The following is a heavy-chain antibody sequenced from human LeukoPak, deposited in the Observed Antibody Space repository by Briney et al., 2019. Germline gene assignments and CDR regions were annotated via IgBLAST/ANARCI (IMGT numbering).Heavy chain of an antibody. CDR1: GYTFTGYY. Sequence: GASVKVSCKASGYTFTGYYMHWVRQAPGQGLEWMVRINPNSGGTNYAQKFQGRVTMTRDTSISTAYMELSRLRSDDTAVYYCKTTVTTDNWFDPWGQGTLVTVSS. CDR3: KTTVTTDNWFDP. V-gene: IGHV1-2*06. CDR2: INPNSGGT. J-gene: IGHJ5*02. D-gene: IGHD4-11*01.